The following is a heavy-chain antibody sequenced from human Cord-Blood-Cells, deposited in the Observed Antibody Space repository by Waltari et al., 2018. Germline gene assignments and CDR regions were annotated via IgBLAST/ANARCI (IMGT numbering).Heavy chain of an antibody. Sequence: EVQLVESGGGLVKTGGSLRFYCEASGFTSLNAWMSWVRKGLEWVGRIKSKTDGGTTDYAAPVKGRFTISRDDSKNTLYLQMNSLKTEDTAVYYCTTGGEGWLLYLFDYWGQGTLVTVSS. CDR3: TTGGEGWLLYLFDY. CDR2: IKSKTDGGTT. J-gene: IGHJ4*02. V-gene: IGHV3-15*01. CDR1: GFTSLNAW. D-gene: IGHD3-3*01.